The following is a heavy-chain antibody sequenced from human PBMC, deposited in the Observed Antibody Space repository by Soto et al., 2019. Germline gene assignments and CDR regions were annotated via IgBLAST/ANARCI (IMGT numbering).Heavy chain of an antibody. Sequence: ESLSLTCAASGFNFHWYCMSWVRQAPGKGLEWLATIKTDAREKKYVDSVKGRFTMSRDNAKNSVYLQMDSLRTEDTAVYYCAIDSGPGAANSVNHYIDFWGHGTLVTVSS. CDR2: IKTDAREK. V-gene: IGHV3-7*01. J-gene: IGHJ4*01. CDR3: AIDSGPGAANSVNHYIDF. D-gene: IGHD2-8*02. CDR1: GFNFHWYC.